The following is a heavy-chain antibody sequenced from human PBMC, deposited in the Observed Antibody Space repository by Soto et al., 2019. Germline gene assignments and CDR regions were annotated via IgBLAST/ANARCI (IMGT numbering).Heavy chain of an antibody. V-gene: IGHV1-69*01. CDR3: ARSQGSSTSLEIYYYYYYGMDV. D-gene: IGHD2-2*01. CDR1: GGTFGSYA. Sequence: QVQLVQSGAEVKKPGSSVKVSCKASGGTFGSYAISWVRQAPGQGLEWMGGIIPITATANYAQKIQGRVTITADESTCTASMQLSSLRSEDTAVYYCARSQGSSTSLEIYYYYYYGMDVWGQGTTVTVSS. CDR2: IIPITATA. J-gene: IGHJ6*02.